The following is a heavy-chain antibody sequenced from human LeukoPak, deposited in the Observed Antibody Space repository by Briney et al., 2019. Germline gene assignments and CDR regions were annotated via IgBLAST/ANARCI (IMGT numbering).Heavy chain of an antibody. CDR3: FGTPKDILTGYYRIGAFDI. D-gene: IGHD3-9*01. Sequence: PGGSLRLSCTASGFTFNTYWMSWVRQAPGKGLEWVFGINGNGGSRGYAASVEGRFTISRDNAKNSLYLQLNSLRAEDTAVYYCFGTPKDILTGYYRIGAFDIWGQGTMVTVSS. CDR1: GFTFNTYW. J-gene: IGHJ3*02. CDR2: INGNGGSR. V-gene: IGHV3-20*04.